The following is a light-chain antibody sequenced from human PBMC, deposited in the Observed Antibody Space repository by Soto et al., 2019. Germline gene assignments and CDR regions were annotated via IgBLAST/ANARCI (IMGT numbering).Light chain of an antibody. Sequence: QTVVTQSPSASASLGASVKLTCTLSSGHSSYAIAWHQQQPEKGPRYLMKLNSDGSHSKGDGIPDRFSGSSSGAERYLTISSLQSEDEAYYYCQTWGTGIQVFGTGTKVTVL. CDR2: LNSDGSH. V-gene: IGLV4-69*01. CDR3: QTWGTGIQV. J-gene: IGLJ1*01. CDR1: SGHSSYA.